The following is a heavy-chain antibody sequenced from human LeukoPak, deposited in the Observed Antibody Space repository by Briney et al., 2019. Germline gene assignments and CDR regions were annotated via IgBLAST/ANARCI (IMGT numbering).Heavy chain of an antibody. J-gene: IGHJ4*02. CDR2: IKQDGSEN. V-gene: IGHV3-7*01. CDR1: GFTFSNYW. D-gene: IGHD3-9*01. CDR3: ARDYDILTGYHASFDY. Sequence: GGSLRLSCTASGFTFSNYWVSWVRQAPGKGLEWVANIKQDGSENYYVDSVKGRFTISRDNAKNSLYLQMNSLRAEETAVYYCARDYDILTGYHASFDYWGQGTLVTASS.